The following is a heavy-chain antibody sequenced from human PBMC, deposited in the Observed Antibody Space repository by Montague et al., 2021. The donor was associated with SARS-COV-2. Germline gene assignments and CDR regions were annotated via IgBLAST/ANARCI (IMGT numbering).Heavy chain of an antibody. J-gene: IGHJ4*02. Sequence: SETLSLTCTVSGGSISSSSYYWGWIRQPPGKGLEWIGSIYYSGSTYYNPSLKSRVTISVDTSKNQFSLKLSSVTAADTAVYYCARHKRWSIADAGRDFDYWGQGTLVTVSS. CDR1: GGSISSSSYY. CDR2: IYYSGST. V-gene: IGHV4-39*01. CDR3: ARHKRWSIADAGRDFDY. D-gene: IGHD2-8*02.